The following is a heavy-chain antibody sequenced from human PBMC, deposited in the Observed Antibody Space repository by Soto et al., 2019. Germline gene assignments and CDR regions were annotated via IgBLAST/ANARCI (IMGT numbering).Heavy chain of an antibody. CDR2: IIPIFGTA. V-gene: IGHV1-69*13. CDR3: ARDGYCSGGSCYSALDYYYYGMDV. J-gene: IGHJ6*02. Sequence: SVKVSCKASGGTFSSYAISWVRQAPGQGLEWMGGIIPIFGTANYAQKFQGRVTITADESTSTAYMELGSLRSEDTAVYYCARDGYCSGGSCYSALDYYYYGMDVWGQGTTVTVSS. D-gene: IGHD2-15*01. CDR1: GGTFSSYA.